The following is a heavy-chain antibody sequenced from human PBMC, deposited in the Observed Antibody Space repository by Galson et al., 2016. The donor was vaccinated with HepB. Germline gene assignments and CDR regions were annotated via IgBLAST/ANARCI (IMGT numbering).Heavy chain of an antibody. Sequence: QSGAEVKKPGESLKISCKGSGYTLTTYWIGWVRQMPGKGLEWMGIICPGDSDTRYSPSFQGQVTISADKSISTAYLQWSSLKASDTANYYCARRGVSAIGLFDPWGQGTLVIVSS. CDR2: ICPGDSDT. V-gene: IGHV5-51*01. CDR3: ARRGVSAIGLFDP. J-gene: IGHJ5*02. CDR1: GYTLTTYW. D-gene: IGHD2-21*01.